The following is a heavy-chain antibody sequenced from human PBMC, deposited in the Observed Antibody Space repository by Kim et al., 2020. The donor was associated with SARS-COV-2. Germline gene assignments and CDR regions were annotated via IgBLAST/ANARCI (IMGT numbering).Heavy chain of an antibody. D-gene: IGHD6-19*01. CDR2: INHSGST. CDR1: GGSFSGYY. CDR3: SRGTRQWLVRGPYYYYMDV. J-gene: IGHJ6*03. V-gene: IGHV4-34*01. Sequence: SETLSLTCAVYGGSFSGYYWSWIRQPPGKGLEWIGEINHSGSTNYNPSLKSRVTISVDTSKNQFSLELSSVTAADTAVYYCSRGTRQWLVRGPYYYYMDV.